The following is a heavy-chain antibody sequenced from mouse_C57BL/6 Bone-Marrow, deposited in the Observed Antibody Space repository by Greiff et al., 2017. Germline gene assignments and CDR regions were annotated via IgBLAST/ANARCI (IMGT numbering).Heavy chain of an antibody. V-gene: IGHV1-52*01. CDR2: IDPSDSET. J-gene: IGHJ4*01. CDR3: ARVWDYAMDY. Sequence: QVQLQQPGAELVRPGSSVQLSCKASGYTFTSYWMHWVKQRPIQGLEWIGNIDPSDSETHYNQKFKDKATLTVDKSSSTAYMQLSSLTSEDSAVYYCARVWDYAMDYWGQGTSVTVSS. CDR1: GYTFTSYW.